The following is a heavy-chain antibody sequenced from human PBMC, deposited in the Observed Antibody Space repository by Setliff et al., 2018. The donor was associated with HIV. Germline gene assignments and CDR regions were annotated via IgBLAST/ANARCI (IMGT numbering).Heavy chain of an antibody. D-gene: IGHD3-9*01. V-gene: IGHV3-9*01. CDR2: ISWNSGSI. J-gene: IGHJ4*02. Sequence: GGSLRLSCAASGFTFDDYAMHWVRQAPGKGLEWVSGISWNSGSIAYADSVKGRFTISRDNAKNSLYLQMNSLRADNTAVYYCARVGGPYYDISTGYYGAVDYWGQGTLVTVSS. CDR3: ARVGGPYYDISTGYYGAVDY. CDR1: GFTFDDYA.